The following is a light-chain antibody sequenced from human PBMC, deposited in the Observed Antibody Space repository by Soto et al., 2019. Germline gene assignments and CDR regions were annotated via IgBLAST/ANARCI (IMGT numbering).Light chain of an antibody. V-gene: IGKV3-20*01. CDR2: GAS. J-gene: IGKJ1*01. Sequence: EIVLTQSPGTLSLSPGDRATLSCRASQSVSDTYIAWYQQKPGQAPRLLIYGASSRATGMPDRFSGSGSGTDFTLTISRLEPEDFALYYGQQYGSSPWTFGQGTKVDIK. CDR3: QQYGSSPWT. CDR1: QSVSDTY.